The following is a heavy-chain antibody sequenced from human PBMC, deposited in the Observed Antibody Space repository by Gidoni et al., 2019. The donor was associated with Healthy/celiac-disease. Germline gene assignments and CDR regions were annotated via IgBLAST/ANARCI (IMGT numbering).Heavy chain of an antibody. J-gene: IGHJ4*02. Sequence: SGGSISSGDYYWSWIRQPPGKGLEWIGYIYYSGSTYYNPSLKSRVTISVDTSKNQFSLKLSSVTAADTAVYYCATSYGDYGPVTTRISFQLDYWGQGTLVTVSS. CDR2: IYYSGST. CDR1: GGSISSGDYY. V-gene: IGHV4-30-4*01. D-gene: IGHD4-17*01. CDR3: ATSYGDYGPVTTRISFQLDY.